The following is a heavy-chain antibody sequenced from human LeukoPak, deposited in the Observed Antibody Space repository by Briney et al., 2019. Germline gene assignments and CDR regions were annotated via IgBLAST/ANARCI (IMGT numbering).Heavy chain of an antibody. CDR3: ARGRGSLY. CDR2: IYSSGST. J-gene: IGHJ4*02. V-gene: IGHV4-39*07. D-gene: IGHD2-15*01. CDR1: GGSISSSSYS. Sequence: SETLSLTCTVSGGSISSSSYSWGWIRQPPGKGLEWIGSIYSSGSTSYNPSLKSRVTISVDTSKNQFSLKLSSVTAADTAVYYCARGRGSLYWGQGTLVTVSS.